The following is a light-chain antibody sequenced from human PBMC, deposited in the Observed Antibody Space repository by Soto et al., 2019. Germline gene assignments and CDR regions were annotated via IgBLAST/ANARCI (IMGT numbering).Light chain of an antibody. J-gene: IGKJ1*01. Sequence: DIPMTQSPSSLSASVGDRVTITCRASQSITTSLNWYQHKPGKAPKLLIHDASSLDSGVPSRFSGSGSGTDFTLSISSLQPEDFATYYCQQSYRTPRTFGQGTKVDIK. V-gene: IGKV1-39*01. CDR3: QQSYRTPRT. CDR1: QSITTS. CDR2: DAS.